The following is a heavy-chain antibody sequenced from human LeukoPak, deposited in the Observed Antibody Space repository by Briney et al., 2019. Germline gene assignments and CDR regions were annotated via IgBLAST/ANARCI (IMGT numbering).Heavy chain of an antibody. CDR1: GFTFSSYA. Sequence: GGSLRLSCAASGFTFSSYAMSWVRQAPGKGLEWVSAISGSGGSTYYADSVKGRFTISRDNSKNTRYLQMNSLRAEDTAVYYCAKDGVLLWFGELLYYFGYWGQGTLVTVSS. V-gene: IGHV3-23*01. CDR2: ISGSGGST. CDR3: AKDGVLLWFGELLYYFGY. J-gene: IGHJ4*02. D-gene: IGHD3-10*01.